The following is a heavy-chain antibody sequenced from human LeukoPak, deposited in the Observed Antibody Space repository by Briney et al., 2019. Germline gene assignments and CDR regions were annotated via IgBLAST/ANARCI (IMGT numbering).Heavy chain of an antibody. D-gene: IGHD3-16*01. CDR2: INRDGSQR. V-gene: IGHV3-7*03. J-gene: IGHJ4*02. CDR3: ARTFSDY. CDR1: GFDFSNYW. Sequence: PGGSLRLSCEASGFDFSNYWMNWDRQAPGKGLEWVANINRDGSQRNYVDSVKGRFAISRDNVKNLLFLQLNSLRADDTAVYYCARTFSDYWGQGTLVTVSS.